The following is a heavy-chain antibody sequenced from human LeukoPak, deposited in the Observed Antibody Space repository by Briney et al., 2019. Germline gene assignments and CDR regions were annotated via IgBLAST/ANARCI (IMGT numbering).Heavy chain of an antibody. CDR1: GYTFTNYA. CDR2: INPTSGVT. Sequence: ASVKVSCKASGYTFTNYALHWVRQAPGQRLEWMGRINPTSGVTNYAQKFQGRVTMTRDTSISTAYMELSRLTSDDTAVYYCAGSNGWPGDYFNYWGQGTLLTVSS. D-gene: IGHD6-19*01. J-gene: IGHJ4*02. V-gene: IGHV1-2*06. CDR3: AGSNGWPGDYFNY.